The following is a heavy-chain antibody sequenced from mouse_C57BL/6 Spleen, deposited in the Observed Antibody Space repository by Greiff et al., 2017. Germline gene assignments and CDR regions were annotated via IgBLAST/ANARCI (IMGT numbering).Heavy chain of an antibody. CDR3: ARSPSGSSYFAY. V-gene: IGHV1-55*01. D-gene: IGHD1-1*01. J-gene: IGHJ3*01. CDR1: GYTFTSYW. CDR2: IYPGSGST. Sequence: QVQLHHPFPDLFNPLSSVKMSCKASGYTFTSYWITWVKQRPGQGLEWIGDIYPGSGSTNYNEKFKSKATLTVDTSSSTAYMQLSSLTSEDSAVYYGARSPSGSSYFAYWGQGTLVTVSA.